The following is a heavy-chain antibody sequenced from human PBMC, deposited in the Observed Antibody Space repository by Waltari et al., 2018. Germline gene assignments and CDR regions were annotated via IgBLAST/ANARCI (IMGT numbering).Heavy chain of an antibody. CDR1: GGSFSGYY. Sequence: QVQLQQWGAGLLKPSETLSLTCAVYGGSFSGYYWSWIRQPPGKGLEWIGEINHSGSTNYNPSLKRRVTISVDTSKNQFSLKLSSVTAADTAVYYCARARGSCYWSWGQGTLVTVSS. D-gene: IGHD2-15*01. J-gene: IGHJ4*02. CDR3: ARARGSCYWS. CDR2: INHSGST. V-gene: IGHV4-34*01.